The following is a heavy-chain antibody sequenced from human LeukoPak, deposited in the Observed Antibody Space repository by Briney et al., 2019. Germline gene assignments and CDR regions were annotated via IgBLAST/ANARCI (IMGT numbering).Heavy chain of an antibody. CDR2: IRSKANSYAT. V-gene: IGHV3-73*01. Sequence: GGSLRLSCAASGFTFSGSAMHWVRQASGKGLEWVGRIRSKANSYATAYAASVKGRFTISRDDSRNTLYLQMNSLKTEDTAVYYCTTYRVGEQWMIPNYWGQGTLVTVSS. CDR3: TTYRVGEQWMIPNY. CDR1: GFTFSGSA. D-gene: IGHD6-19*01. J-gene: IGHJ4*02.